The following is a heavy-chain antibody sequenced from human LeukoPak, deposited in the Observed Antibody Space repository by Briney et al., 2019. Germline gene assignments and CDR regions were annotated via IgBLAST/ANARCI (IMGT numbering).Heavy chain of an antibody. D-gene: IGHD3-16*02. CDR3: ARISGSYRPFDY. J-gene: IGHJ4*02. V-gene: IGHV3-30-3*01. CDR1: GFTFSSYA. CDR2: ISYDGINE. Sequence: PGGSLRLSCAASGFTFSSYAMHWVRQAPGKGLEWVAGISYDGINEYYADSVKGRFTISRDNSKNTLYLQMNSPRAEDTAVYYCARISGSYRPFDYWGQGTLVTVSS.